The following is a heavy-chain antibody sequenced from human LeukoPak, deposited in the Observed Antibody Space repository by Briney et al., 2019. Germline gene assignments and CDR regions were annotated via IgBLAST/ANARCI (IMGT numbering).Heavy chain of an antibody. Sequence: ASVKVSRKPSGYTFSSYNIHWVRQAPGQGLEWMEIITPGGGTTYAQKFQGRVTMTSDTSTSTVYMQLRSLRSDDTALYYCARDVFGLDYWGQGTLVTVSS. CDR1: GYTFSSYN. D-gene: IGHD3-10*01. V-gene: IGHV1-46*01. CDR2: ITPGGGT. CDR3: ARDVFGLDY. J-gene: IGHJ4*02.